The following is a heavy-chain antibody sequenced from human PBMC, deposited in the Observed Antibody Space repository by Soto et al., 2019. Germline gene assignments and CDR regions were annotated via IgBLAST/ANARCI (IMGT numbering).Heavy chain of an antibody. CDR1: GGSVSSGGYF. J-gene: IGHJ4*02. D-gene: IGHD3-3*01. CDR2: IYNSGST. CDR3: AKGPSADKIDF. V-gene: IGHV4-30-4*01. Sequence: TLSLTCTVSGGSVSSGGYFWSWIRQPPGEGLEWIGHIYNSGSTYSNPSLRGRVTISVDTSKSQFSLKLSSVTAADTAVYYCAKGPSADKIDFWGQGTLVTVSS.